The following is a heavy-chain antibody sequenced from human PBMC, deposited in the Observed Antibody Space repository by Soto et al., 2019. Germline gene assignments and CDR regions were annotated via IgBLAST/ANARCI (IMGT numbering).Heavy chain of an antibody. CDR1: GGSISSGGYY. D-gene: IGHD3-16*02. CDR3: ARGPVDYDYIWGSYRPYYFDY. J-gene: IGHJ4*02. CDR2: IYYSGST. Sequence: SETLSLTCTVSGGSISSGGYYWSWIRQHPGKGLEWIGYIYYSGSTYYNPSLKSRVTISVDTSKNQFSLKLSSVTAADTAVYYCARGPVDYDYIWGSYRPYYFDYWGQGTLVTVSS. V-gene: IGHV4-31*03.